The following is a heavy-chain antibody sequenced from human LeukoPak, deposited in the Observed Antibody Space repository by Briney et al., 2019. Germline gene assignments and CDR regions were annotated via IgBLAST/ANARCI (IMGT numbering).Heavy chain of an antibody. J-gene: IGHJ5*01. CDR2: ISIDGTKK. CDR1: GFTFTSYG. CDR3: AKDSFYHGSGSENWFDS. Sequence: PGGSLRLSCAASGFTFTSYGMHWVRQAPGKGLEWVAVISIDGTKKYYADSVKGRFTISRDNSKNTLFLQMNSLRIEDTAVYHCAKDSFYHGSGSENWFDSWGQGTLVTVSS. D-gene: IGHD3-10*01. V-gene: IGHV3-30*18.